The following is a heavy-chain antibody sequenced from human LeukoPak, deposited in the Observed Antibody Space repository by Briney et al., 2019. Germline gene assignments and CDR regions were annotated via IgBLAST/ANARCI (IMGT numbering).Heavy chain of an antibody. J-gene: IGHJ4*02. CDR3: AKAGICSSGSRLHGLYDY. Sequence: GGSLRLSCAVSGFTFSTYAMNWVRQAPGKGLEWVSGISGSGGDTYYADSVQGRFTISRDNSKRTLYLQMNSLRVDDTAVYFCAKAGICSSGSRLHGLYDYWGQGALVTVSS. V-gene: IGHV3-23*01. CDR1: GFTFSTYA. CDR2: ISGSGGDT. D-gene: IGHD2-15*01.